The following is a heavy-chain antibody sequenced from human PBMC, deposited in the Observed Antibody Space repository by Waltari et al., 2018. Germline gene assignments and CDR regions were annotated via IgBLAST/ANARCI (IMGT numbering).Heavy chain of an antibody. V-gene: IGHV1-2*02. J-gene: IGHJ4*02. D-gene: IGHD1-26*01. CDR1: GHSVTGAY. Sequence: QVQLLQSGAEVEKPGAPEEASCAAPGHSVTGAYARWVRQAPGQRLEWMGWISPKTGVTKYAQKFQVSVTLTRDTSVSTAYMELTRLTSDDTAVYYCARGGGRWVFYDYWGQGALVTVSS. CDR2: ISPKTGVT. CDR3: ARGGGRWVFYDY.